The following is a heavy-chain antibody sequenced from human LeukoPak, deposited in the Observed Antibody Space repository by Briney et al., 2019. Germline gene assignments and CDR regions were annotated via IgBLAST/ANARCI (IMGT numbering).Heavy chain of an antibody. CDR1: GFTFSSYG. J-gene: IGHJ4*02. CDR2: IRYDGSNK. D-gene: IGHD3-3*01. CDR3: AKESHGITIFGVVIAPPGY. V-gene: IGHV3-30*02. Sequence: RPGGSLRLSCAASGFTFSSYGMHWVRQAPGKGLELVAFIRYDGSNKYYADSVKGRFTISRGNSKNTLYLQMNSLRAEDTAVYYCAKESHGITIFGVVIAPPGYWGQGTLVTVSS.